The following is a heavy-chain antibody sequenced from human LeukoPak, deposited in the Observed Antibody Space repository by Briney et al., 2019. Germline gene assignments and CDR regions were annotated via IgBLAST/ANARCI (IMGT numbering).Heavy chain of an antibody. CDR1: GGSFSNYY. CDR3: ARHPTALVSYGFDP. V-gene: IGHV4-59*08. Sequence: SETLSLTCTVSGGSFSNYYWSWIRQPPGKGLEWIGYIYYSGSTNYNPSLKSRVTISVDTSKNQFSLNLSSVTAADTAVYYCARHPTALVSYGFDPWGQGTLVTVSS. CDR2: IYYSGST. J-gene: IGHJ5*02. D-gene: IGHD5-18*01.